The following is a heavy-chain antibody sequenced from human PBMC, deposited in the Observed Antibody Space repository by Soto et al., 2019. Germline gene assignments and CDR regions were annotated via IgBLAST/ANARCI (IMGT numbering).Heavy chain of an antibody. V-gene: IGHV1-69*01. D-gene: IGHD1-26*01. CDR2: IILIFGTV. CDR3: ARETYRTTWYVYYYGMDV. J-gene: IGHJ6*02. Sequence: QVQLVQSGAEVKKPGSSVKVSCKASGGTFSSFAINWVRQAPGQGLEWMGGIILIFGTVKYAQKFQGRVTITADESTSTVYMELSSLRSDDTAVYYCARETYRTTWYVYYYGMDVWGQGTTVTVSS. CDR1: GGTFSSFA.